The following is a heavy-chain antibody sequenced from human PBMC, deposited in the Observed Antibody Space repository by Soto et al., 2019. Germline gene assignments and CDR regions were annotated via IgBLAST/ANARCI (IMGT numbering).Heavy chain of an antibody. CDR3: ARVVYRSGHDY. CDR1: GFTFSSYA. Sequence: GGSLRLSCAASGFTFSSYAMHWVRQAPGKGLEWVAVISYDGSNKYYADSVKGRFTISGDNSKNTLYLQMNSLRAEDTAVYYCARVVYRSGHDYWGQGTLVTVSS. D-gene: IGHD6-19*01. CDR2: ISYDGSNK. J-gene: IGHJ4*02. V-gene: IGHV3-30-3*01.